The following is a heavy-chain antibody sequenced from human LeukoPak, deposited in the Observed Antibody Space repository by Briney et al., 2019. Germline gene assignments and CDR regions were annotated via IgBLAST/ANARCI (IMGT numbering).Heavy chain of an antibody. CDR2: ISSSSSYI. CDR1: GFTFSNAW. V-gene: IGHV3-21*01. D-gene: IGHD5-18*01. Sequence: GGSLRLSCAASGFTFSNAWMSWVRQAPGKGLEWVSSISSSSSYIYYADSVKGRFTISRDNAKNSLYLQMNSLRAEDTAVYYCAREFGYSYGDYWGQGTLVTVSS. CDR3: AREFGYSYGDY. J-gene: IGHJ4*02.